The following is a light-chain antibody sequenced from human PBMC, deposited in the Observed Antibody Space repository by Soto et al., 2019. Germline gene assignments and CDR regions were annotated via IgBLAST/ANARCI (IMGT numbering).Light chain of an antibody. Sequence: QSVLTQPASVSGSPGQSITISCTGTSNDVGGYNYVSWYQQHPGKAPKVMILEVSKRPSGVSNRFSGSKSGNTASLIISGLQTEDEADYYCSSYTSGNTYLFGTGTKLTVL. CDR2: EVS. CDR1: SNDVGGYNY. CDR3: SSYTSGNTYL. V-gene: IGLV2-14*01. J-gene: IGLJ1*01.